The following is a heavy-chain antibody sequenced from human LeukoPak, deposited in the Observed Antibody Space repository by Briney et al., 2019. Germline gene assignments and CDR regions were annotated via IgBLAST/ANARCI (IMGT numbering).Heavy chain of an antibody. D-gene: IGHD6-13*01. J-gene: IGHJ5*02. Sequence: SETLSLTCAVYGGSFSGYYWSWIRQPPGKGLEWIGEINHSGSTNYNPSLKSRVTISVDTSKNQFSLKLSSVTAADTAVYYCARAEKQQLVHWFDPWGQGTLVTVSS. CDR1: GGSFSGYY. V-gene: IGHV4-34*01. CDR2: INHSGST. CDR3: ARAEKQQLVHWFDP.